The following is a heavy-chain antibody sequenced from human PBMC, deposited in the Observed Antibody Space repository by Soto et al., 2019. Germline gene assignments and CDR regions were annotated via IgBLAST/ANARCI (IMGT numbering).Heavy chain of an antibody. D-gene: IGHD2-15*01. V-gene: IGHV1-69*01. Sequence: QVQLVQSGAEVKKPGSSVKVSCKASGGTFSSYAISWVRQAPGQGLEWMGGITPIFGTANYAQKFQGRVTITADESTSTAYMELSSLRSEDTAVYYCASGPDPLYCSGGSCYSQWYFDLWGRGTLVTVSS. CDR3: ASGPDPLYCSGGSCYSQWYFDL. J-gene: IGHJ2*01. CDR2: ITPIFGTA. CDR1: GGTFSSYA.